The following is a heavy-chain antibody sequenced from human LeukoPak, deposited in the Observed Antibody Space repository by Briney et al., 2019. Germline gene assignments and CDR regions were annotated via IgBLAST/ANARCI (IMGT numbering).Heavy chain of an antibody. CDR2: INHSGST. CDR3: ARGVGGVRYYDSSGYRNWFDP. Sequence: SETLSLTCAVYGGSFSGYYWSWIRQPPGKGLEWIGEINHSGSTNYNPSLKSRVTISVDTSKNQFSLKLSSVTAADTAVYYCARGVGGVRYYDSSGYRNWFDPWGQGTLVTVSS. CDR1: GGSFSGYY. J-gene: IGHJ5*02. V-gene: IGHV4-34*01. D-gene: IGHD3-22*01.